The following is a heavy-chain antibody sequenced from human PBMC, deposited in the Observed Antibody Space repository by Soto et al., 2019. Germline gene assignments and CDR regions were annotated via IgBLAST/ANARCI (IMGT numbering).Heavy chain of an antibody. CDR2: INSDGSST. Sequence: GGSLRLSCAASGFTFSSHWMHWVRQAPGKGLVWVSRINSDGSSTNYADSVKGRFTISRDNAKNTLYLQMNSLRAEDTAVYHCIRSSGWPDYWGQGTLVTVSS. J-gene: IGHJ4*02. D-gene: IGHD6-19*01. V-gene: IGHV3-74*01. CDR1: GFTFSSHW. CDR3: IRSSGWPDY.